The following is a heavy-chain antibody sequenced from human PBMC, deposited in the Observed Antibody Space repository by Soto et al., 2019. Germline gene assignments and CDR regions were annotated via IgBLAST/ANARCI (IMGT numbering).Heavy chain of an antibody. CDR1: GGTFSSYA. D-gene: IGHD3-10*01. J-gene: IGHJ5*02. CDR2: IIPIFGTA. V-gene: IGHV1-69*06. CDR3: ARGYGSGSSWFDP. Sequence: GASVEVSCKASGGTFSSYAISWVRQAPGEGLEWMGGIIPIFGTANYAQKFQGRVTITADKSTSTAYMELSSLRSEDTAVYYCARGYGSGSSWFDPWGKGTLVTVAS.